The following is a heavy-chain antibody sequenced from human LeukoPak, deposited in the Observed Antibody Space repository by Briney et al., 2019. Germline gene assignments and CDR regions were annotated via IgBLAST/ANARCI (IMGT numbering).Heavy chain of an antibody. Sequence: PSETLSLTCAVSGDSISSSHWWSWVRQSPGKGLEWIGEIYHSGNTNYNPSLKSRVTISVDTSKNQFSLKLSSVTAADTAVYYCARRRITMVRGVVGRYYYYYMDVWGKGTTVTISS. D-gene: IGHD3-10*01. CDR1: GDSISSSHW. CDR2: IYHSGNT. CDR3: ARRRITMVRGVVGRYYYYYMDV. V-gene: IGHV4-4*02. J-gene: IGHJ6*03.